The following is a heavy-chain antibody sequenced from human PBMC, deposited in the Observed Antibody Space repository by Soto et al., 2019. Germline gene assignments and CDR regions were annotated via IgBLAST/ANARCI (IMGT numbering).Heavy chain of an antibody. Sequence: SETLSLTCTVSGGSISKYYWSWIRQSPGKGLEWIGYIYYSGSTYYNPSLKSRVTISVDTSKNQFSLKLSSVTAADTAVYYCARSCGVAAAGPFDYWGQGTLVTVSS. J-gene: IGHJ4*02. CDR3: ARSCGVAAAGPFDY. CDR1: GGSISKYY. V-gene: IGHV4-59*06. D-gene: IGHD6-13*01. CDR2: IYYSGST.